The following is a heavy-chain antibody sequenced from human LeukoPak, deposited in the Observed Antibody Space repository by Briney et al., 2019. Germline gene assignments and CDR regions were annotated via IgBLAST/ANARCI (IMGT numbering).Heavy chain of an antibody. V-gene: IGHV3-23*01. CDR1: GYTFDNNA. D-gene: IGHD3-10*01. CDR3: VMRGGDY. CDR2: VSESGVRT. J-gene: IGHJ4*02. Sequence: GGSLRLSCAASGYTFDNNAMTWVRQAPGKGLQWVSRVSESGVRTDYEVSVKGRFTVSRDNSKNMVYLQMNNLRVEDTAVCYCVMRGGDYWGQGTLVTVSS.